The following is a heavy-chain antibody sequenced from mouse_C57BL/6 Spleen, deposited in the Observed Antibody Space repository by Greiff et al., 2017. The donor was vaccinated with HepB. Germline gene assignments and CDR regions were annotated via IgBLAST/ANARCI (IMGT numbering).Heavy chain of an antibody. CDR2: ISSGGSYT. CDR3: AKEIPPYYYGSSCYFDY. V-gene: IGHV5-6*01. Sequence: EVQVVESGGDLVKPGGSLKLSCAASGFTFSSYGMSWVRQTPDKRLEWVATISSGGSYTYYPDSVKGRFTISRDNAKNTLYLQVSSLKSEDTAMYYCAKEIPPYYYGSSCYFDYWGQGTTLTVSS. D-gene: IGHD1-1*01. CDR1: GFTFSSYG. J-gene: IGHJ2*01.